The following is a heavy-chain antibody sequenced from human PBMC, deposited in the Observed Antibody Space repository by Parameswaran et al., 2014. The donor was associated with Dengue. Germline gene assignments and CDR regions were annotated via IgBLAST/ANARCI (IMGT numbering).Heavy chain of an antibody. CDR3: ARGLPPSVLRFLELSYYNYGMDV. Sequence: WVRQAPGQGLEWMGWISAYNDNTNYAQKLQGRVTMTTETSTSTAYMELRSLRSDDTAVYYCARGLPPSVLRFLELSYYNYGMDVWGQGTTVTVSS. D-gene: IGHD3-3*01. CDR2: ISAYNDNT. J-gene: IGHJ6*02. V-gene: IGHV1-18*01.